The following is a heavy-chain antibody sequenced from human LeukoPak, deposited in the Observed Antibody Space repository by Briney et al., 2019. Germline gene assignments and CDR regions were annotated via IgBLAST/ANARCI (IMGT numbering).Heavy chain of an antibody. J-gene: IGHJ3*02. CDR3: ARDKGITMVRGVRVNAFDI. Sequence: PGGSLRLSCAASGFTFSDYYMSWIRQAPGKGLEWVSYISSSGSTIYYADSVKGRFTISRDNAKNSLYLQMNSLRAEDTAVYYCARDKGITMVRGVRVNAFDIWGQGTMVTVSS. D-gene: IGHD3-10*01. V-gene: IGHV3-11*01. CDR2: ISSSGSTI. CDR1: GFTFSDYY.